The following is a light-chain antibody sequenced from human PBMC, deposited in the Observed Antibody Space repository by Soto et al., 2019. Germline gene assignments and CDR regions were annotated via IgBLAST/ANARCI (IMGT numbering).Light chain of an antibody. J-gene: IGLJ1*01. CDR3: CSYAGSYTLYV. V-gene: IGLV2-11*01. Sequence: SVLTQPASVSGSPGQSITISCTGTSSDIGHYDYVSWYQQHPGKAPKLMIYDVSKRPSGVPDRFSGSKSGNTASLTISGLQAEDDADYYCCSYAGSYTLYVFGTGTKVTVL. CDR2: DVS. CDR1: SSDIGHYDY.